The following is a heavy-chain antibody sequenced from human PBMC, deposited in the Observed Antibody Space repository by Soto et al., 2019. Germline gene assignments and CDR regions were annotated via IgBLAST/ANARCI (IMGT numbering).Heavy chain of an antibody. V-gene: IGHV3-23*01. CDR1: GFTFSSYA. D-gene: IGHD2-2*01. CDR3: AKVGIVVVPADYFDY. Sequence: GGSVRLSCAASGFTFSSYAMSWVRQAPGKGLEWVSAISGSGGSTYYADSVKGRFTISRDNSKNTLYLQMNSLRAEDTAVYYCAKVGIVVVPADYFDYWGQGTLVTVSS. CDR2: ISGSGGST. J-gene: IGHJ4*02.